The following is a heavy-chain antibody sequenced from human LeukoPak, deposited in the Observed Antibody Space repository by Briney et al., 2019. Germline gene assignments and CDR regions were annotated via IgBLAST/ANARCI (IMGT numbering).Heavy chain of an antibody. J-gene: IGHJ4*02. CDR3: ARDASSGWYVFDY. V-gene: IGHV4-38-2*02. CDR1: GYSISSGYY. D-gene: IGHD6-19*01. Sequence: SETLSLTCTVSGYSISSGYYWGWIRQPPGKGLEWIGSIYHSESTYYNPSLKSRVTISVDTSKNQFSLKLSSVTAADTAVYYCARDASSGWYVFDYWGQGTLVTVSS. CDR2: IYHSEST.